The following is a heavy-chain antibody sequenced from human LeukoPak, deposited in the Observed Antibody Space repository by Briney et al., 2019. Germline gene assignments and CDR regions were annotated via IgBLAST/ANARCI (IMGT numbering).Heavy chain of an antibody. CDR2: IIPILGIA. CDR1: GGTFSSYA. J-gene: IGHJ4*02. Sequence: GASVKVSCKASGGTFSSYAISWVRQAPGQGLEWMGRIIPILGIANYAQKFQGRVTITADESTSTAYMELSSLRSEDTAVYYCARVGISSWYYFDYWGQGTLVTVSS. V-gene: IGHV1-69*04. CDR3: ARVGISSWYYFDY. D-gene: IGHD6-13*01.